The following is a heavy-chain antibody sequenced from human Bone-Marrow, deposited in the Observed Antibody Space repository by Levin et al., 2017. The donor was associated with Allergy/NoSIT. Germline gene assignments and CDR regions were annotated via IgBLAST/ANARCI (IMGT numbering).Heavy chain of an antibody. D-gene: IGHD3-22*01. J-gene: IGHJ2*01. Sequence: SETLSLTCNVSGDSVSRDEYYWTWIRQPPGTGPQWIGYISYSGTTDYDPSLKSRVSISIDTPKNQFSLKLTSVTAADTAGYYCARGARLYSDSSDRDLDLWGRGTLVTVSS. V-gene: IGHV4-30-4*01. CDR2: ISYSGTT. CDR3: ARGARLYSDSSDRDLDL. CDR1: GDSVSRDEYY.